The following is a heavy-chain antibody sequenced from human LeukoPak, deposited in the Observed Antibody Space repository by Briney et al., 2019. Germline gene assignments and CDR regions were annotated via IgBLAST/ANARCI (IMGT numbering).Heavy chain of an antibody. CDR3: ARGGDVQYCSSTSCYYYYMDV. Sequence: ASVKVSCKSSGGTFSSYAISWVRQAPGQGLEWMGGIIPIFGTANYAQKFQGRVTITTDESTSTAYMELSSLRSEDTVVYYCARGGDVQYCSSTSCYYYYMDVWGKGTTVTVSS. V-gene: IGHV1-69*05. D-gene: IGHD2-2*01. CDR1: GGTFSSYA. CDR2: IIPIFGTA. J-gene: IGHJ6*03.